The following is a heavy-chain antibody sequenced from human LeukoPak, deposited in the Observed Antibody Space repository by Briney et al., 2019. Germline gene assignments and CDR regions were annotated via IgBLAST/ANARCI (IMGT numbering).Heavy chain of an antibody. CDR2: FGAGTGAIT. D-gene: IGHD3-10*01. J-gene: IGHJ6*02. V-gene: IGHV3-23*01. Sequence: GGSLRLSCAASGFTFSNYPMRWLRQAPGKGLEWVSAFGAGTGAITLYADSVKGRFTISRDGSKSTLYLQMNSLRGEDTAVYYCAKNYDSGRGVPYAMDVWGQGTTVTVSS. CDR1: GFTFSNYP. CDR3: AKNYDSGRGVPYAMDV.